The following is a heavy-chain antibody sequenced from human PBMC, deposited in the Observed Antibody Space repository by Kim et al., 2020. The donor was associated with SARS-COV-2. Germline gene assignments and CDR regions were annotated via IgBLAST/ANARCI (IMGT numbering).Heavy chain of an antibody. CDR3: TTFPVRGRSAFDI. V-gene: IGHV3-15*01. CDR2: IKSKIDGGTT. CDR1: RFTFSNAW. J-gene: IGHJ3*02. Sequence: GGSLRLSCAGSRFTFSNAWLSWVRQAPGKGLEWVGHIKSKIDGGTTDYAAPVKGRFTISRDDSKNTLYLQMSSLQTEDTAEYYCTTFPVRGRSAFDIWGKGTMVTVPA.